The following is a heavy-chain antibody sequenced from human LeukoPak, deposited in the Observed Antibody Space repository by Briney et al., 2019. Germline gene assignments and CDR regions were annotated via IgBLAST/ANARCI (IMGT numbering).Heavy chain of an antibody. Sequence: GGSLRLSCAASGFTFSDYYMSWIRQAPGKGLEWVSYISTSGRTIYYADSVKGRFTISRDNSKNTLYLQMGSLRAEDMAVYYCARIAAAGQSGGDYWGQGTLVTVSS. D-gene: IGHD6-13*01. CDR1: GFTFSDYY. CDR3: ARIAAAGQSGGDY. V-gene: IGHV3-11*04. CDR2: ISTSGRTI. J-gene: IGHJ4*02.